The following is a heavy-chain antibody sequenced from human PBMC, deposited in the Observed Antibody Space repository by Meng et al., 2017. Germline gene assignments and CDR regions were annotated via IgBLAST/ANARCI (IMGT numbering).Heavy chain of an antibody. D-gene: IGHD3-10*01. J-gene: IGHJ4*02. CDR1: GCTFSSYA. V-gene: IGHV3-23*01. Sequence: GESLKISCAASGCTFSSYAMSWVRQAPGKGLEWVSAISGSGDSKNYADSVKGRFTISRDNSKNTLYLQMNSLRAEDTAVYYCAKAGLLWFGEVWTSGEYYFDFWGQGTLVTVSS. CDR2: ISGSGDSK. CDR3: AKAGLLWFGEVWTSGEYYFDF.